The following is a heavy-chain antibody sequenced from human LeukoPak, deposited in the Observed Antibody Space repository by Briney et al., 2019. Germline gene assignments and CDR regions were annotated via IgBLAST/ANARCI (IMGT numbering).Heavy chain of an antibody. J-gene: IGHJ6*02. CDR2: ISYDGSNK. CDR3: ARDITLGVVVTADYYYYGMDV. CDR1: GYTFTSYA. Sequence: SFKASGYTFTSYAMHWVRQAPGKGLEWVAVISYDGSNKYYADSVKGRFTISRDNSKNTLYLQMNSLRAEDTAVYYCARDITLGVVVTADYYYYGMDVWGQGTTVTVSS. V-gene: IGHV3-30-3*01. D-gene: IGHD2-21*02.